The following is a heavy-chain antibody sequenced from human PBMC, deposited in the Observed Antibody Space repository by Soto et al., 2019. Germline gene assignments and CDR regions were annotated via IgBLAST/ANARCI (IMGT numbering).Heavy chain of an antibody. Sequence: GGSLRLSCAASGFTVSSNYMSWVRQAPGKGLEWVSVIYSGGSTYYADSVKGRFTISRDNSKNTLYLQMNSLRAEDTAVYYCARDRYDILTGTYYFDYWGQGTLVTVSS. CDR1: GFTVSSNY. CDR2: IYSGGST. CDR3: ARDRYDILTGTYYFDY. J-gene: IGHJ4*02. D-gene: IGHD3-9*01. V-gene: IGHV3-66*01.